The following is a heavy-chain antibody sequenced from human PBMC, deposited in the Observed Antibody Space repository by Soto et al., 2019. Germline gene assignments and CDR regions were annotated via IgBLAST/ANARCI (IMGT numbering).Heavy chain of an antibody. J-gene: IGHJ5*02. V-gene: IGHV4-59*08. CDR1: GGSINTYY. D-gene: IGHD1-20*01. CDR2: IYYSGST. Sequence: SETLSLTCTVSGGSINTYYWSWIRQPPGKGLEWIGYIYYSGSTNYNPSLKSRVTISVDTSKNQFSLSLSSVTAADTAVYYCARQRGITGTTDWFDPWGQGTPVT. CDR3: ARQRGITGTTDWFDP.